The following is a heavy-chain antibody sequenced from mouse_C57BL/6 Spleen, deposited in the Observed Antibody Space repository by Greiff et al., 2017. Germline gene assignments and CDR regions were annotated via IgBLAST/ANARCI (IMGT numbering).Heavy chain of an antibody. D-gene: IGHD1-1*01. J-gene: IGHJ2*01. CDR2: IYPRSGNT. CDR3: ARPVTTVVATDY. Sequence: VQLQQSGAELARPGASVKLSCKASGYTFTSYGISWVKQRTGQGLEWIGEIYPRSGNTYYNEKFKGKATLTADKSSSTAYMELRSLTSEDSAVDFCARPVTTVVATDYWGQGTTLTVSS. CDR1: GYTFTSYG. V-gene: IGHV1-81*01.